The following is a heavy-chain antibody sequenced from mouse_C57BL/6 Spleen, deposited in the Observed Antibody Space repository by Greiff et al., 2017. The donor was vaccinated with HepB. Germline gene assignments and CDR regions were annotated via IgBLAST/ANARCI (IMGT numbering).Heavy chain of an antibody. CDR1: GYTFTSYW. D-gene: IGHD2-1*01. J-gene: IGHJ4*01. CDR3: ARAYGNYAMDY. V-gene: IGHV1-55*01. CDR2: IYPGSGST. Sequence: QVQLQQPGAELVKPGASVKMSCKASGYTFTSYWITWVKQRPGQGLEWIGDIYPGSGSTNYNEKFKSKATLTVATSSSTAYMQLSSLTSEDSAVYYCARAYGNYAMDYWGQGTSVTVSS.